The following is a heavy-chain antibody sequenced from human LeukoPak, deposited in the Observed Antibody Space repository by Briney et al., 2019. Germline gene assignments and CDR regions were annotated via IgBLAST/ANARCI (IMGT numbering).Heavy chain of an antibody. J-gene: IGHJ6*02. Sequence: SQTLSLTCAISGDSVSSISVAWNWIRQSPSRGLEWLGRTYYRSKWYYEYAVSVKGRININPDPSKNQFSLQLNSVTPEDTAVYYCALARSEYHYGMDVWGQGTTVTVSS. V-gene: IGHV6-1*01. CDR2: TYYRSKWYY. CDR3: ALARSEYHYGMDV. CDR1: GDSVSSISVA.